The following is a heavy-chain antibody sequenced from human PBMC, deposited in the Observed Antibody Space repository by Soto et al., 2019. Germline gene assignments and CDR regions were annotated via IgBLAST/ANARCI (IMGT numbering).Heavy chain of an antibody. J-gene: IGHJ4*02. D-gene: IGHD5-18*01. CDR2: ISAYNGNT. Sequence: QVQLVQSGAEVKKPGASVKVSCKASGYTFTSYGISWVRQAPGQGLEWMGRISAYNGNTNYAQKLQGRVTMTTDTPKSAAYMELRSLRSDDTAVYYCAGDRRDSYVWSGDYWGQGTLVTVSS. V-gene: IGHV1-18*01. CDR1: GYTFTSYG. CDR3: AGDRRDSYVWSGDY.